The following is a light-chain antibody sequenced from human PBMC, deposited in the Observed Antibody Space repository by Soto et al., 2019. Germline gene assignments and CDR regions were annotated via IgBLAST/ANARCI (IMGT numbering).Light chain of an antibody. CDR3: QQSYSTSIT. CDR2: AAS. J-gene: IGKJ5*01. V-gene: IGKV1-39*01. Sequence: DIQMTQSPSSLSASVGDRVTITCRASQSISSYLNWYQQTPGKAAKLLIYAASSLQSGVPSRFSGSGSGTDFTLTISSLQTEDFATYYCQQSYSTSITFGQGTRLEIK. CDR1: QSISSY.